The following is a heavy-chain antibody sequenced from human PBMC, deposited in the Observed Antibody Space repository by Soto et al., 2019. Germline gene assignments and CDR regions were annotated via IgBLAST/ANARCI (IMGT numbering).Heavy chain of an antibody. CDR3: ARGDIRSGYDSP. V-gene: IGHV4-34*01. CDR1: GGSFSCYY. J-gene: IGHJ5*02. CDR2: INHRGSA. D-gene: IGHD5-12*01. Sequence: SETLSLTCAVYGGSFSCYYWSWIRQPPGKGLEWIGEINHRGSANYNPSLKSRVTISVDTSKNQFSLKLSSVTAADTAVYYCARGDIRSGYDSPWGQGTLVTVSS.